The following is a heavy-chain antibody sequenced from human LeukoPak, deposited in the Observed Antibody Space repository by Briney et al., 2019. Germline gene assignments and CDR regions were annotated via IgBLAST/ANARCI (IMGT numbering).Heavy chain of an antibody. CDR3: ARGSLVRGGGFDY. J-gene: IGHJ4*02. D-gene: IGHD3-10*01. Sequence: PGGSLRLSCVASGFIFDTYVMAWVRQAPGKGLEWVSSSSSSSSYIYYADSVKGRFTISRDNAKNSLYLQMNSLRAEDTAVYYCARGSLVRGGGFDYWGQGTLVTVSS. CDR2: SSSSSSYI. V-gene: IGHV3-21*01. CDR1: GFIFDTYV.